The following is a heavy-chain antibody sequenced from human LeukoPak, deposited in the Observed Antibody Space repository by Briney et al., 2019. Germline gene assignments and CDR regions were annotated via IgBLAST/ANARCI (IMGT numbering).Heavy chain of an antibody. D-gene: IGHD1-26*01. J-gene: IGHJ4*02. CDR1: GFSFSSYS. CDR3: ARRAYIDY. V-gene: IGHV3-48*04. Sequence: GGSLRLSCAASGFSFSSYSMNWVRQAPGKGLEWVSYISHTGSTMSYADSVKGRFTISRDNARNSLYLQMNSLRAEDTAVYYCARRAYIDYWGQGTLVTVSS. CDR2: ISHTGSTM.